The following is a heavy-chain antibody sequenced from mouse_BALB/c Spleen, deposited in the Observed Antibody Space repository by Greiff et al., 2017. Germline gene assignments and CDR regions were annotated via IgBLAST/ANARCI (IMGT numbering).Heavy chain of an antibody. CDR2: IWAGGST. CDR3: ARDLSYWYFDV. CDR1: GFSLTSYG. Sequence: VMLVESGPGLVAPSQSLSITCTVSGFSLTSYGVHWVRQPPGKGLEWLGVIWAGGSTNYNSALMSRLSISKDNSKSQVFLKMNSLQTDDTAMYYCARDLSYWYFDVWGAGTTVTVSS. J-gene: IGHJ1*01. V-gene: IGHV2-9*02.